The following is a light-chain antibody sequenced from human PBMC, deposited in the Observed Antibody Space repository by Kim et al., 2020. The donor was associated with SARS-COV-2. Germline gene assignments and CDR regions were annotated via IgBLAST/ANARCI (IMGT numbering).Light chain of an antibody. CDR2: EVS. CDR1: SGDVGGYNY. V-gene: IGLV2-8*01. J-gene: IGLJ2*01. Sequence: GQSVTISCTGTSGDVGGYNYASWYQQHPGKAPKLMIYEVSKRPSGVPDRFSGSKSGNMASLTVSGLQAEDEADYYCSSYAGSNNLVFGGGTRLTVL. CDR3: SSYAGSNNLV.